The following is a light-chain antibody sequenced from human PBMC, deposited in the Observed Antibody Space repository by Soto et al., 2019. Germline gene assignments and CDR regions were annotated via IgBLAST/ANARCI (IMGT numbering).Light chain of an antibody. CDR3: RQCNNWPPWT. CDR2: GAS. Sequence: EIVMTQSPATLSVSPGERATLSCRASQSVSSNLAWYQQKPGQAPRLLIYGASTRATGIPARFSGSGSGTEFTLTISSLQSEDFAVYYCRQCNNWPPWTVGQGTKVE. J-gene: IGKJ1*01. V-gene: IGKV3-15*01. CDR1: QSVSSN.